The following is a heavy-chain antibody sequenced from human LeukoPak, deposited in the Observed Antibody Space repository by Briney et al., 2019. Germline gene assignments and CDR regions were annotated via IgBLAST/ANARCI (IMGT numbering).Heavy chain of an antibody. CDR1: GGSLSSYY. Sequence: PSETLSLTCTVSGGSLSSYYWSWIRQPPGKGLEWIGYIFYSGSTNYNPSLKSRVTISVDTSKNQFSLKLSSVTAADTAVYYCARGENGYFDYWGQGTLVTVSS. J-gene: IGHJ4*02. D-gene: IGHD3-22*01. CDR2: IFYSGST. CDR3: ARGENGYFDY. V-gene: IGHV4-59*01.